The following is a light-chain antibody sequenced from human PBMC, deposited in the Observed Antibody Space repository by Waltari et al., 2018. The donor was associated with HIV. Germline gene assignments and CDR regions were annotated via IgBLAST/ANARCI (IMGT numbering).Light chain of an antibody. CDR2: DVT. CDR3: SSYAGSSMSYA. J-gene: IGLJ1*01. CDR1: SSDVGAFKC. Sequence: QSALTQPPSASGSPGQSVSISCTGASSDVGAFKCVSWYQQHPGKAPKLLIYDVTKRPSGVPDRFSGSKSGNTASLTVSGLQAEDEAHYYCSSYAGSSMSYAFGTGTKVTVL. V-gene: IGLV2-8*01.